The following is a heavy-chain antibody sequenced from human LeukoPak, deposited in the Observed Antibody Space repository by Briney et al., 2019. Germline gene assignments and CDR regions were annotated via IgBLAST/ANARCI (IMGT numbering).Heavy chain of an antibody. CDR2: IYYSGST. V-gene: IGHV4-39*07. CDR3: ARGLTAVDY. CDR1: GGSINRSNYY. Sequence: SETLSLTCTVSGGSINRSNYYWGWIRQPPGKGLEWVGSIYYSGSTYYSPSLKSRVTISVDTSKNQFSLKLKSVTAADTAVYSCARGLTAVDYWGQGTLVTVSS. J-gene: IGHJ4*02.